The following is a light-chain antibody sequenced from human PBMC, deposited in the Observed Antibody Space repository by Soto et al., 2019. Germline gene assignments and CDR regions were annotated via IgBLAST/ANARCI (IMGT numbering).Light chain of an antibody. CDR3: QQYGSSCA. CDR1: QSVSSSY. CDR2: GAS. J-gene: IGKJ5*01. Sequence: EIVLTQSPGTLSLSPGERATLSCRASQSVSSSYLAWYQQKPGQAPRLLIYGASTRATGIPARFSGSGSGTDFTLTISRLEPEDFAVYYCQQYGSSCAFGQGTRLEI. V-gene: IGKV3-20*01.